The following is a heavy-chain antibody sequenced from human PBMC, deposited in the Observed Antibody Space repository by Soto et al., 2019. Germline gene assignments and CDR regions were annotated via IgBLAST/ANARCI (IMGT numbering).Heavy chain of an antibody. V-gene: IGHV3-23*01. CDR3: AKNHRGAISPSFDY. CDR2: ISGSGGST. D-gene: IGHD3-10*01. J-gene: IGHJ4*02. Sequence: GGSLRLSCAASGFTFSSYAMSWVRQAPGKGLEWVSAISGSGGSTYYADSVKGRFTISRDNSKNTLYLQMNSLRVEDTAVYYCAKNHRGAISPSFDYWGQGTLVTVSS. CDR1: GFTFSSYA.